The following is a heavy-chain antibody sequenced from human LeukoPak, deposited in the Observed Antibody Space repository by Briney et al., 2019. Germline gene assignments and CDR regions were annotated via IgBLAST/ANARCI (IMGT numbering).Heavy chain of an antibody. V-gene: IGHV1-2*02. D-gene: IGHD3-22*01. Sequence: ASVKVSCKASGYTFTGYYMHWVRQAPGQGLGWMGWINPNSGGTNYAQKFQGRVTMTRDTSISTAYMELSRLRSDDTAVYYCARELRGYYDSSGTSDYWGQGTLVTVSS. CDR2: INPNSGGT. J-gene: IGHJ4*02. CDR1: GYTFTGYY. CDR3: ARELRGYYDSSGTSDY.